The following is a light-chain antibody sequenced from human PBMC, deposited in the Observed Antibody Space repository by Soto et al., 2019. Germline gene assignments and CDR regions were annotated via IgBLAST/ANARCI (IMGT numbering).Light chain of an antibody. CDR1: QSVSSSY. Sequence: EFVLTQSPGPLSLSPGERATPSCRASQSVSSSYLAWYQQKPGQAPRLLIYGASTRATGIPARFSGSGSGTEFTLTISSLQSEDFAVYYCQQYNNWPQTFGQGTKVDIK. J-gene: IGKJ1*01. CDR3: QQYNNWPQT. CDR2: GAS. V-gene: IGKV3-15*01.